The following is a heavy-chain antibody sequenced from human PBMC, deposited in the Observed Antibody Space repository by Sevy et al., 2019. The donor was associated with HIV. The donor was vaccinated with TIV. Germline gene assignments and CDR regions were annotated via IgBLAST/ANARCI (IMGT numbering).Heavy chain of an antibody. J-gene: IGHJ4*02. V-gene: IGHV3-13*01. CDR3: ARANGYSSSWALDY. Sequence: GGSLRLSCAASGFTFSSYDMHWVRQATGKGLEWVSAIGTAGDTYYPGSVKGRFTISRENAKNSLYLQMNSLRAGDMAVYYCARANGYSSSWALDYWGQGTLVTVSS. CDR1: GFTFSSYD. CDR2: IGTAGDT. D-gene: IGHD6-13*01.